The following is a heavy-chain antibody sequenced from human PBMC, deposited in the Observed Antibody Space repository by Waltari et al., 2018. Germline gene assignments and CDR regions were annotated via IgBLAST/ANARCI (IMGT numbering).Heavy chain of an antibody. V-gene: IGHV3-33*01. D-gene: IGHD5-18*01. J-gene: IGHJ4*02. CDR3: ARAATYGYDY. Sequence: QVQLVESGGGVVQPGGSLTLSCAASGFSFSSYGMHWVRQAPGKGLEWVTVIWYDGSNRYYAESVKGRFTISRDNSNLYLQMSSLRAEDTAVYYCARAATYGYDYWGQGTLVTVSS. CDR1: GFSFSSYG. CDR2: IWYDGSNR.